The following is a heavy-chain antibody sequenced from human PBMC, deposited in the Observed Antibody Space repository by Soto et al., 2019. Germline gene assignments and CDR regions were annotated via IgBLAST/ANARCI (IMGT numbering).Heavy chain of an antibody. CDR1: GASISSTSYY. V-gene: IGHV4-39*01. CDR2: IYYSGST. CDR3: ARHDMVREVNCFDP. J-gene: IGHJ5*02. Sequence: PSETLSLTCTVSGASISSTSYYWGWIRQPPGKGLEWIGSIYYSGSTYYNPSLKSRVTISVDMSKNQFSLKLSSVTAADTAVYYCARHDMVREVNCFDPWGQGTLVTVS. D-gene: IGHD3-10*01.